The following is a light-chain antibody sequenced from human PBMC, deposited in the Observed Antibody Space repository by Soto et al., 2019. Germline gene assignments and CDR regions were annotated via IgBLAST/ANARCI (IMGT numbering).Light chain of an antibody. CDR1: QSVSSTY. CDR2: GAS. CDR3: QEYANSRT. V-gene: IGKV3-20*01. Sequence: EVVLTQSPGPLSLSPGERATLSCRASQSVSSTYLAWYQQKPGQAPRVLIYGASTRATGIPDRFSGSGSGTDFTLTISRLEPDDFAVYYCQEYANSRTFGQGTKVEI. J-gene: IGKJ1*01.